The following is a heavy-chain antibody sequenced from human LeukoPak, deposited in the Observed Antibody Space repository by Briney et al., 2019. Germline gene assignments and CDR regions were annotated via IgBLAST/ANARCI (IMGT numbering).Heavy chain of an antibody. Sequence: PGGSLRLSCAASGFTFSSNGMHWVRQAPGKGLEWVAVISFDGSNKYYADSVKGRFTISRGNSKNTLYLHMTSLRPDDTAVYYCAKTTGGWFDPWGQGILVTVSS. V-gene: IGHV3-30*18. CDR2: ISFDGSNK. D-gene: IGHD4-17*01. CDR1: GFTFSSNG. CDR3: AKTTGGWFDP. J-gene: IGHJ5*02.